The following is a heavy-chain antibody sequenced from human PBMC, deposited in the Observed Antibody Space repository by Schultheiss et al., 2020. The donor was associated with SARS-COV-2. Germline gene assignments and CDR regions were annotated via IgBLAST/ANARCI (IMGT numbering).Heavy chain of an antibody. Sequence: LVKVSCKASGGTFSSYAISWVRQAPGQGLEWMGGIIPIFGTANYAQKFQGRVTITADESTSTAYMELSSLKSEDTAVYYCARGGCSSTSCFAVPFNYWGQGTLVTVSS. J-gene: IGHJ4*02. CDR1: GGTFSSYA. V-gene: IGHV1-69*13. D-gene: IGHD2-2*01. CDR2: IIPIFGTA. CDR3: ARGGCSSTSCFAVPFNY.